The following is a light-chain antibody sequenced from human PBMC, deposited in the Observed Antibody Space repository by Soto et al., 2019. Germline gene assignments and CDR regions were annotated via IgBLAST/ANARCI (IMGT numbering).Light chain of an antibody. CDR2: KVS. V-gene: IGKV2-24*01. Sequence: DIVLTQTPLSSPVTLGQPASISCRSSQSLVHSDGNTYLSWFHQRPGQPPRLLIDKVSNRFSGVPDRFSGSGAGTDVTLKINRVEAEDVGIYFCMQATQYRPYTFGQGTKLEIK. CDR1: QSLVHSDGNTY. J-gene: IGKJ2*01. CDR3: MQATQYRPYT.